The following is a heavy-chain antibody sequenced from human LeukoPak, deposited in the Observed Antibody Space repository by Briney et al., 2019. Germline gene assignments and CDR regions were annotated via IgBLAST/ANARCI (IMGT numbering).Heavy chain of an antibody. D-gene: IGHD2-2*01. V-gene: IGHV3-33*01. CDR1: GFTFSSYG. CDR3: ARRCSSTSCYYGDY. Sequence: GGSLRLSCAASGFTFSSYGMHWVRQAPGKGLEWVAVIWYDGSNKYYADSVKGRFTISRDNSKNTLYLQMNSLRAKDTAVYYCARRCSSTSCYYGDYWGQGTLVTVSS. J-gene: IGHJ4*02. CDR2: IWYDGSNK.